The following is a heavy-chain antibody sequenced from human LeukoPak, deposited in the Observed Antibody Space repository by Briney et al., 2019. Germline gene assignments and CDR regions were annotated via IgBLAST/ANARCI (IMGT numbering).Heavy chain of an antibody. V-gene: IGHV3-21*01. D-gene: IGHD3-22*01. CDR2: ISSSSSYI. CDR1: GFTFSSYS. J-gene: IGHJ3*02. Sequence: GGSLRLSCAASGFTFSSYSMNWVRQAPGKGLEWVSSISSSSSYIYYADSVKGRFTISRDNAKNSLYLQMNSLRAEDTAVYYCARVSYYDSSGPADAFDIWGQGTMVTVSS. CDR3: ARVSYYDSSGPADAFDI.